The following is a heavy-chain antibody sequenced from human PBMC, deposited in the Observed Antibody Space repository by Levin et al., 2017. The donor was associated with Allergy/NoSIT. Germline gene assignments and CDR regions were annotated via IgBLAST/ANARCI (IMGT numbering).Heavy chain of an antibody. CDR1: GFTFSSYA. Sequence: PGGSLRLSCAASGFTFSSYAMSWVRQAPGKGLEWVSAICGSGGSTYYADSGRGRFTISRDNSKNTLFLQMNSLRAEDTAVYYCARGIGTNCYNAFDIWGQGTLVTVSS. CDR3: ARGIGTNCYNAFDI. CDR2: ICGSGGST. D-gene: IGHD2-2*02. V-gene: IGHV3-23*01. J-gene: IGHJ3*02.